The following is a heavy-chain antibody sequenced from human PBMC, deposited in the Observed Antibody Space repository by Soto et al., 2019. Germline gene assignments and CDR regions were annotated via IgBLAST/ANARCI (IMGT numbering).Heavy chain of an antibody. J-gene: IGHJ5*02. CDR3: ARDRGYSSGWDPEFRWNTDHPGRGSRWFDP. CDR2: TYYRSKWYN. Sequence: KQSQTLSLTCAISGDSVSSNSAAWNWIRQSPSRGLEWLGRTYYRSKWYNDYAVSVKSRITINPDTSKNQFSLQLNSVTPEDTAVYYCARDRGYSSGWDPEFRWNTDHPGRGSRWFDPWGQGTLVTVSS. V-gene: IGHV6-1*01. CDR1: GDSVSSNSAA. D-gene: IGHD6-19*01.